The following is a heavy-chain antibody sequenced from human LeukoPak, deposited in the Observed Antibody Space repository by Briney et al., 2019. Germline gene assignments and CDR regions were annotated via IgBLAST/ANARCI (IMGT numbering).Heavy chain of an antibody. J-gene: IGHJ6*03. V-gene: IGHV4-61*05. D-gene: IGHD1-26*01. CDR2: IYYSGST. CDR3: ARVVVGYYYYMDV. CDR1: GGSISSTSYY. Sequence: SETLSLTCTVSGGSISSTSYYWGWIRQPPGKGLEWIGYIYYSGSTNYNPSLKSRVTISVDTSKNQFSLKLSSVTAADTAVYYCARVVVGYYYYMDVWGKGTTVTISS.